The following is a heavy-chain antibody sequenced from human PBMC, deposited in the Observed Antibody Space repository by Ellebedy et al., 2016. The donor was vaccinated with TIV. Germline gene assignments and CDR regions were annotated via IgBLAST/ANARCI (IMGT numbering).Heavy chain of an antibody. CDR2: IRGSGVST. CDR3: AKDPGYCSSTSCNRYFQH. D-gene: IGHD2-2*02. Sequence: GESLKISXAASGFTFSSYAMSWVRQAPGKGLEWVSAIRGSGVSTYYADSVKGRFTISRDNSKNTLYLQMNSLRAEDTAVYYYAKDPGYCSSTSCNRYFQHWGQGTLVTVSS. CDR1: GFTFSSYA. V-gene: IGHV3-23*01. J-gene: IGHJ1*01.